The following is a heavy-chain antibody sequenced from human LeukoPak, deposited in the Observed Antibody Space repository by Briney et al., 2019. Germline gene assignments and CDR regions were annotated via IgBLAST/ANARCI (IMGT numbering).Heavy chain of an antibody. Sequence: SETLSLTCAVSGYSISSGYYCGWIRQPPGKGLEWIGSIYHSGSTYYNPSLKSRVTISVDTSKNQFSLKLSSVTAADTAVYYCASLIAPIYCSSTSCHTGHAFDIWGQGTMVTVSS. CDR1: GYSISSGYY. V-gene: IGHV4-38-2*01. D-gene: IGHD2-2*02. J-gene: IGHJ3*02. CDR2: IYHSGST. CDR3: ASLIAPIYCSSTSCHTGHAFDI.